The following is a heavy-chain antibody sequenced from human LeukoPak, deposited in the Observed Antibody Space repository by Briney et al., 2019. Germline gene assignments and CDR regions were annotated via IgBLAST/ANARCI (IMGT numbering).Heavy chain of an antibody. J-gene: IGHJ3*01. V-gene: IGHV1-24*01. CDR1: GGTFSSYA. Sequence: GASVKVSCKASGGTFSSYAISWVRQARGIGLEWMGGYDPEDGEAFYAQKVEDRVTLTVDTSTHTAYMELNSLTSDDTAVYYCAAWRRDYYGSMATWGQGTMVTVSS. CDR2: YDPEDGEA. CDR3: AAWRRDYYGSMAT. D-gene: IGHD3-10*01.